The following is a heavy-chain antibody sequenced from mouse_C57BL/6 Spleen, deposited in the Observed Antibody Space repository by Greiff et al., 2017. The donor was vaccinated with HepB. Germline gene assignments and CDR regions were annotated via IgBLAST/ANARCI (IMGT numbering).Heavy chain of an antibody. CDR1: GYTFTSYW. Sequence: QVQLQQPGAELVKPGASVKLSCKASGYTFTSYWMQWVKQRPGQGLEWIGEIDPSDSYTNYNQKFKGKATLTVDTSSSTAYMQLSSLTSEDSAVYYCARMSQLDYWGQGTTLTVSS. CDR2: IDPSDSYT. J-gene: IGHJ2*01. CDR3: ARMSQLDY. V-gene: IGHV1-50*01.